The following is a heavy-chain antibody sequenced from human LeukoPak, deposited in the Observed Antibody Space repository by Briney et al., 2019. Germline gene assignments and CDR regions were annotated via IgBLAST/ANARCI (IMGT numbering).Heavy chain of an antibody. CDR1: GFTFSNYA. J-gene: IGHJ4*02. CDR3: AKLRSISWYASCDY. V-gene: IGHV3-23*01. CDR2: ISGSGDST. Sequence: GGSLRLSCAASGFTFSNYAMSWVRQAPGKGLEWVAAISGSGDSTYYADSIKGRFTLSRDSSKDTAYLQMSSLRAEDTAVYYCAKLRSISWYASCDYWGQGTLVTVSS. D-gene: IGHD6-13*01.